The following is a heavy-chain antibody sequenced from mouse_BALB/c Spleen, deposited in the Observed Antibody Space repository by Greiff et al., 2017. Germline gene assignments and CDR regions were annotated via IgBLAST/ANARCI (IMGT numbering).Heavy chain of an antibody. CDR1: GFTFSSYA. D-gene: IGHD2-3*01. J-gene: IGHJ4*01. V-gene: IGHV5-6-5*01. CDR2: ISSGGST. CDR3: ANPPDGYIYYAMDY. Sequence: DVMLVESGGGLVKPGGSLKLSCAASGFTFSSYAMSWVRQTPEKRLEWVASISSGGSTYYPDSVKGRFTISRDNARNILYLQMSSLRSEDTAMYYCANPPDGYIYYAMDYWGQGTSVTVSS.